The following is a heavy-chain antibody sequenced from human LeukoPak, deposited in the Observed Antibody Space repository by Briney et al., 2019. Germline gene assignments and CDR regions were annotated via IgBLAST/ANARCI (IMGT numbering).Heavy chain of an antibody. J-gene: IGHJ3*02. Sequence: GSLRLSCAASGFTFSSYSMNWVRQAPGKGLEWVSSISTSSSYIYSADSVKGRFTISRDNAKNSLYLQMNSLRAEDTAVYYCVRDTFSPDAFDIWGQGTMVTVSS. CDR2: ISTSSSYI. CDR3: VRDTFSPDAFDI. CDR1: GFTFSSYS. V-gene: IGHV3-21*01. D-gene: IGHD3-16*01.